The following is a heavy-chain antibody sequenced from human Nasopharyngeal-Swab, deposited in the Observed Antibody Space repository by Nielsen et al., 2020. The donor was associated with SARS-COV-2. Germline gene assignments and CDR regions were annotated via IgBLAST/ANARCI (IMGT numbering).Heavy chain of an antibody. V-gene: IGHV5-51*01. CDR3: ARLATVTTNHYYYGMDV. D-gene: IGHD4-11*01. CDR1: GFSLTSYC. J-gene: IGHJ6*02. CDR2: IYPVDSET. Sequence: GESLKISWPSSGFSLTSYCIGWVRQSPGKGLEWMGIIYPVDSETRYSPSFEGQVTISADKSMSTAYLQWSSLKASDTAMYYCARLATVTTNHYYYGMDVWGQGTTVTVSS.